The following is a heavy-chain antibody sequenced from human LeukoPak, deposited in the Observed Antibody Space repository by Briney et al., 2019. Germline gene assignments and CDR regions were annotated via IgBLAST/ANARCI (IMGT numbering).Heavy chain of an antibody. D-gene: IGHD6-13*01. J-gene: IGHJ4*02. CDR2: IYYSGST. Sequence: SETLSLTCTVSGGSISSGDYYWSWTRQPPGKGLEWIGYIYYSGSTYYNPSLKSRVTISVDTSKNQFSLKLSSVTAADTAAYYCARGGESDSSCPFDYWGQGTLVTVSS. CDR3: ARGGESDSSCPFDY. CDR1: GGSISSGDYY. V-gene: IGHV4-30-4*08.